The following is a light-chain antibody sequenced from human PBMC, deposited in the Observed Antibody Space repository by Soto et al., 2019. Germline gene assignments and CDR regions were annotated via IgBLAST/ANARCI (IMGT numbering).Light chain of an antibody. CDR1: SSDVGSYNL. V-gene: IGLV2-8*01. Sequence: QSALTLPPSASGSPGQSVTISCTGTSSDVGSYNLVSWHQQHPGKAPKVMIYGVSQRPSGVPDRFSGSKSGNTASLTVSGLQAEDEADYYCSSYAGSSVVFGAGTKLTVL. CDR2: GVS. J-gene: IGLJ2*01. CDR3: SSYAGSSVV.